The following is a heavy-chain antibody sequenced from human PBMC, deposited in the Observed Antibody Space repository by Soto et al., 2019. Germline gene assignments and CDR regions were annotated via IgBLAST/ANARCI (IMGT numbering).Heavy chain of an antibody. CDR1: GFTFSSYS. CDR2: ISSSSSYI. V-gene: IGHV3-21*01. Sequence: GGSLRLSCAASGFTFSSYSMNWVRQAPGKGLEWVSSISSSSSYIYYADSVKGRFTISRDNAKNSLYLQMNSLRAEDTAVYYCASVGYCSGGSCYAEYMQHWGQGTLVTVSS. J-gene: IGHJ1*01. CDR3: ASVGYCSGGSCYAEYMQH. D-gene: IGHD2-15*01.